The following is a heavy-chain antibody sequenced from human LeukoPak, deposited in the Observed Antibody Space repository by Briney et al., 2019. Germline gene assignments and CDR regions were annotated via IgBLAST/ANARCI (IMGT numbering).Heavy chain of an antibody. J-gene: IGHJ6*03. V-gene: IGHV1-69*06. CDR1: GGTFSSYA. CDR2: IIPIFGTA. CDR3: AGQRSPRGYYYMDV. D-gene: IGHD6-25*01. Sequence: GASVKVSCKASGGTFSSYAISWVRQAPGQGLEWMGGIIPIFGTANYAQKFQGRVTITADKSTSTAYMELSSLRSEDTAVYYCAGQRSPRGYYYMDVWGKGTTVTVSS.